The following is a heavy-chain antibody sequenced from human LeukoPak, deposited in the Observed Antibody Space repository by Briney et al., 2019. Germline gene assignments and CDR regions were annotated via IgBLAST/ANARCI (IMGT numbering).Heavy chain of an antibody. Sequence: PSETLSLTCAIYGGSFSGYYWSWIRQPPGKGLEWIGEINHSGSTNYNPSLKSRVTISVDTSKNQFSLKLSSVTAADTVVYYCARQAVRGVHFDYWGQGTLVTVS. V-gene: IGHV4-34*01. CDR1: GGSFSGYY. CDR3: ARQAVRGVHFDY. D-gene: IGHD3-10*01. CDR2: INHSGST. J-gene: IGHJ4*02.